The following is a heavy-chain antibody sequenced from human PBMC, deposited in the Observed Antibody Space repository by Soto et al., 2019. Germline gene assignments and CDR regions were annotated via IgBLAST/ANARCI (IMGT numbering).Heavy chain of an antibody. CDR2: IYHSGRT. D-gene: IGHD3-9*01. CDR3: ARASLTGYSFDS. Sequence: QLQLQESGSGLVKPSQTLSLSCAVSGGSISSGGYSWNWIRQAPGKGLEWIGYIYHSGRTYYNPSLKHRVTISVDQSNNPFYLELTSVTDADTAVYFCARASLTGYSFDSWGQGALVTVSS. V-gene: IGHV4-30-2*01. J-gene: IGHJ4*02. CDR1: GGSISSGGYS.